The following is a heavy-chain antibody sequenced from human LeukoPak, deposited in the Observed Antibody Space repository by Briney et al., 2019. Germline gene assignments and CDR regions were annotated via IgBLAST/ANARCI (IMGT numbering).Heavy chain of an antibody. CDR2: INPNSGGT. D-gene: IGHD4-23*01. J-gene: IGHJ4*02. CDR1: GYTFTGYY. Sequence: WASVKVSCKASGYTFTGYYMHWVRQAPGQGLEWMGWINPNSGGTNYAQKFQGRVTMTRDTSISTAYMELSRLRSDDTAVYYCAREIRTVVTVLAYWGQGTLVTVSS. V-gene: IGHV1-2*02. CDR3: AREIRTVVTVLAY.